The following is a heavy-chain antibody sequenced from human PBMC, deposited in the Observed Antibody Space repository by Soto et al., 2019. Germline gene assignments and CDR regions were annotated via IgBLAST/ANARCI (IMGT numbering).Heavy chain of an antibody. J-gene: IGHJ4*02. Sequence: QVQLQQWGAGLLKPSETLSLTCAVYTGSFSGYSWSWIRQPPGKGLEWIGEINHSGSTNYNPSLNTRVTISVDTSKNQFSLKLSSVTAADTAVYYCARGRRGYSSSWYDYWGQGTLVTVSS. CDR2: INHSGST. D-gene: IGHD6-13*01. CDR3: ARGRRGYSSSWYDY. V-gene: IGHV4-34*01. CDR1: TGSFSGYS.